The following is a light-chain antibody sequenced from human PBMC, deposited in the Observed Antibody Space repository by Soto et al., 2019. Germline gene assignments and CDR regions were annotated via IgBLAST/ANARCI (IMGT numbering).Light chain of an antibody. CDR1: NTDLGVYGY. CDR3: FSKISGFVYG. CDR2: DFN. V-gene: IGLV2-14*01. Sequence: SVLAQPASVSGSFAQSINTFCSGPNTDLGVYGYVSYSQHQPGKAPKLLIYDFNNRPPGISDRFSGSKSCDTASLTISWLQAEDEADYFCFSKISGFVYGFGTGTKVTVL. J-gene: IGLJ1*01.